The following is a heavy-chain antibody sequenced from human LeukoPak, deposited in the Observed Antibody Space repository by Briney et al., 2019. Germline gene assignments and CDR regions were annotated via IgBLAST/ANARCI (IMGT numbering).Heavy chain of an antibody. Sequence: ASVKVSCKASGYTFTSYGISWVRQAPGQGLEWMGWISAYNGNTNYAQKLQGRVTMTTDTSTSTAYMELRSLRSDDTAVYYCARIRAGVIWFGEFTADYWGQGTLVTVSS. CDR1: GYTFTSYG. CDR3: ARIRAGVIWFGEFTADY. D-gene: IGHD3-10*01. J-gene: IGHJ4*02. V-gene: IGHV1-18*01. CDR2: ISAYNGNT.